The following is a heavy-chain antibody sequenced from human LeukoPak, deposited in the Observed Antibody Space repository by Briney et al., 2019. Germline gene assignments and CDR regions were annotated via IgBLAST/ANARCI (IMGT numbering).Heavy chain of an antibody. D-gene: IGHD3-10*01. J-gene: IGHJ4*02. Sequence: SETLSLTCTVSGGSISRYYWSWIRQPPGKGLEWIGYIYYSGSTNYNPSLKSRVTISVDTSKNQFSLKLSSVTAADTAVYYCARAFSYRGSPALFDYWGQGTLVTVSS. V-gene: IGHV4-59*01. CDR3: ARAFSYRGSPALFDY. CDR1: GGSISRYY. CDR2: IYYSGST.